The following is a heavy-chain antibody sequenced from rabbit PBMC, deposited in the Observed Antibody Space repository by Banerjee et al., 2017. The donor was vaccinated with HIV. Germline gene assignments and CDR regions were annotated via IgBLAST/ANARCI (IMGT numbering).Heavy chain of an antibody. CDR3: ARVGDGYGYALNL. V-gene: IGHV1S40*01. Sequence: QSLEESGGDLVKPEGSLTLTCTASGFSFSYYYYVCWVRQAPGEGLEWIGCIYAGSSGSTYYASWAKGRFTISKTSSTTVTLQMTSLTGADTATYFCARVGDGYGYALNLWGPGTLVTVS. J-gene: IGHJ4*01. CDR1: GFSFSYYYY. D-gene: IGHD6-1*01. CDR2: IYAGSSGST.